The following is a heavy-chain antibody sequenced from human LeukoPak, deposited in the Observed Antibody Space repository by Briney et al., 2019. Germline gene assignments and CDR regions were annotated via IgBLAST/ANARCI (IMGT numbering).Heavy chain of an antibody. J-gene: IGHJ5*02. D-gene: IGHD2-2*01. CDR3: ARSSSPAAEYNWFDP. CDR1: GYSFTSYW. Sequence: GESLKISCKGSGYSFTSYWIGWVRQMPGEGLEWMGIIYPGDSDTRYSPSFQGQVTISADKSISTAYLQWSSLKASDTAMYYCARSSSPAAEYNWFDPWGQGTLVTVSS. V-gene: IGHV5-51*01. CDR2: IYPGDSDT.